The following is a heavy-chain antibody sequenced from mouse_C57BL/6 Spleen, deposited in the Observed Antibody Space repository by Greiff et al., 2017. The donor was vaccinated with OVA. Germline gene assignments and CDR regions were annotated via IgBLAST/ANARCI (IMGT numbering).Heavy chain of an antibody. V-gene: IGHV1-4*01. CDR2: INPSSGYT. CDR1: GYTFTSYT. CDR3: ARTNGPLDY. J-gene: IGHJ2*01. Sequence: HVQLQPSWAELARPGASVKMSCKASGYTFTSYTMHWVKQRPGQGLEWIGYINPSSGYTKYNQKFKDKATLTADKSSSTDYMQLSRLTSEDSAVYYCARTNGPLDYWGKGTTLTVSS. D-gene: IGHD1-3*01.